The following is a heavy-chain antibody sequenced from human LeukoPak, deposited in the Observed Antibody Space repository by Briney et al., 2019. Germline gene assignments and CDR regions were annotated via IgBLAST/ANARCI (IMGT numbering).Heavy chain of an antibody. CDR1: GGSISSHY. CDR2: IYFSGST. D-gene: IGHD1-26*01. J-gene: IGHJ5*02. Sequence: PSETLSLTCTVSGGSISSHYWSWIRQPPGKGLEWIGYIYFSGSTNYNPSPKSRVTISVDTSKNQFSLKLSSVTAADTAVYYCARSGSYYDNWFDPWGQGTLVTVSS. V-gene: IGHV4-59*08. CDR3: ARSGSYYDNWFDP.